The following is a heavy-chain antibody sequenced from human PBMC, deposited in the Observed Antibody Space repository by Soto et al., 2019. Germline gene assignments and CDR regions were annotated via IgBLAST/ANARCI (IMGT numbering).Heavy chain of an antibody. Sequence: QVQLVESGGGLGKPGGSLRLSCVASGFTFSDYYMTWIRQAPGKGLEWVAYISSSGSGIYYPDSVKGRFTISRDNAKNSLSLQMSSLRAEDSAVYYCARVFSDAFDIWGQGTMVTVSS. J-gene: IGHJ3*02. CDR2: ISSSGSGI. V-gene: IGHV3-11*01. CDR1: GFTFSDYY. D-gene: IGHD2-8*01. CDR3: ARVFSDAFDI.